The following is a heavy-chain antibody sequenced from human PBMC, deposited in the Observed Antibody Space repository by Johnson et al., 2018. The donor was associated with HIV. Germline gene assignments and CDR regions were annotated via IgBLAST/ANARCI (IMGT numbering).Heavy chain of an antibody. J-gene: IGHJ3*02. Sequence: QVQLVESGGGVVQPGRSLRLSCAASGFTFSSYAMHWVRQAPGKGLEWVAVISYDGTNKHYGDSVKGRFTISRDNSKNTLYLQMNSLRAEDTAVYYCAKSAKQWQDAFDIWGQGTMVTVSS. V-gene: IGHV3-30*18. D-gene: IGHD6-19*01. CDR1: GFTFSSYA. CDR3: AKSAKQWQDAFDI. CDR2: ISYDGTNK.